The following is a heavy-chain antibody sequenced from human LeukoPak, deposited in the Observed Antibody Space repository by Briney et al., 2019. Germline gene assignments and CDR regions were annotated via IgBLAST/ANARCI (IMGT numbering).Heavy chain of an antibody. D-gene: IGHD3-10*01. CDR2: ISSSGSTI. V-gene: IGHV3-48*03. CDR1: GFTFSSYE. Sequence: GGSLRLSCAASGFTFSSYEMNWVRQAPGKGLEWVSYISSSGSTIYYADSVKGRFTISRDNAKNSLYLQMNSLRAEDTAVYYCARDTMVRGVIGRAYNWFDPWGQGTLVTVSS. J-gene: IGHJ5*02. CDR3: ARDTMVRGVIGRAYNWFDP.